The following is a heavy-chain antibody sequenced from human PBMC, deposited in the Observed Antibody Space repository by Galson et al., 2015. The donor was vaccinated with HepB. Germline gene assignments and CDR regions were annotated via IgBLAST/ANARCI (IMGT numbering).Heavy chain of an antibody. CDR3: TKDLVPSRSYYDGSFDD. V-gene: IGHV3-43*01. J-gene: IGHJ4*02. CDR1: GFIIDDYT. Sequence: SLRLSCAMSGFIIDDYTVHWVRQAPGKGLEWVCLINWIDGTTYYADSVGGRFTISRDSSKNSLYLQMSRLRIADTAFYYCTKDLVPSRSYYDGSFDDWGLGTLITVSS. CDR2: INWIDGTT. D-gene: IGHD3-22*01.